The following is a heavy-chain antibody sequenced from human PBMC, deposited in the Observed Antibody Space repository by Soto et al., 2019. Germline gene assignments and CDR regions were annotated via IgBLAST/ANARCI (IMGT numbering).Heavy chain of an antibody. V-gene: IGHV3-23*01. CDR2: VSDSGGDT. CDR1: GFTFTTYA. D-gene: IGHD6-19*01. CDR3: AKDFTPYRSGWYDGGYFDY. J-gene: IGHJ4*02. Sequence: GGSLRLSCAASGFTFTTYAVSWVRQAPGKGLEWVSGVSDSGGDTYYADSVKGRFTISRDNSKNTLYLQMNSLRVEDTAIYYCAKDFTPYRSGWYDGGYFDYWGQGTPVTVSS.